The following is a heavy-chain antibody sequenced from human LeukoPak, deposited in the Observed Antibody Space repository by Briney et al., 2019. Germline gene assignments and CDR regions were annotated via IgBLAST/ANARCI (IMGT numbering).Heavy chain of an antibody. Sequence: GGSLRLSCAASGFTFSSHGMHWVRQAPGKGLEWVAVIWYDGTNKHYADSVKGRFTISRDNSKNTLYLQMNSLRAEDTAVYYCARESSGWLQLFDYWGQGTLVTVSS. CDR1: GFTFSSHG. CDR2: IWYDGTNK. D-gene: IGHD5-24*01. V-gene: IGHV3-33*01. J-gene: IGHJ4*02. CDR3: ARESSGWLQLFDY.